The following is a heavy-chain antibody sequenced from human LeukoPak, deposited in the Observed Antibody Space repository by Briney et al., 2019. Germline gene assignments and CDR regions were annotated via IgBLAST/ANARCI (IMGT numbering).Heavy chain of an antibody. CDR3: TRGNTYYDFWSGYSGQYYYYYMDV. V-gene: IGHV3-49*04. D-gene: IGHD3-3*01. Sequence: PGGSLRLSCTASGFTFGDYAMTWVRQAPGKGLEWVGLIRRKAYGETTEYAASVKGRFTISRDDFKSIAYLQMKSLKTEDTAVYYCTRGNTYYDFWSGYSGQYYYYYMDVWGKGTPVTVSS. J-gene: IGHJ6*03. CDR2: IRRKAYGETT. CDR1: GFTFGDYA.